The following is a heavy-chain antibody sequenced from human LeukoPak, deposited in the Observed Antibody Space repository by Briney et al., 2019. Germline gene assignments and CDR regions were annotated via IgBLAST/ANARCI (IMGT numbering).Heavy chain of an antibody. CDR2: ISTYNGNT. CDR3: ARGSYGDY. Sequence: ASVTVSCKASGYTXINYGISGVRQAPGQGLEWMGWISTYNGNTNYAEKVQGSVTMTTDTSTTTAFIELRNLRSDDTAVYYCARGSYGDYWGQGTLVTVSS. D-gene: IGHD1-26*01. CDR1: GYTXINYG. V-gene: IGHV1-18*01. J-gene: IGHJ4*02.